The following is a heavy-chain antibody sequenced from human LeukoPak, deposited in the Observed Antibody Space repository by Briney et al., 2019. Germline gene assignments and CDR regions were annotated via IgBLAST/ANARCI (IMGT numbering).Heavy chain of an antibody. V-gene: IGHV1-3*01. CDR3: ARDRGYSSGWWGYNWFDP. CDR1: GYTFIYYV. D-gene: IGHD6-19*01. CDR2: INAGNGNT. Sequence: GSSVPVSCQASGYTFIYYVLHWVRPAPGKRRAWMGWINAGNGNTKYSQKFQGRVTITRDTSASTAYMELSSLRSEDTAVYYCARDRGYSSGWWGYNWFDPWGQGTLVTVSS. J-gene: IGHJ5*02.